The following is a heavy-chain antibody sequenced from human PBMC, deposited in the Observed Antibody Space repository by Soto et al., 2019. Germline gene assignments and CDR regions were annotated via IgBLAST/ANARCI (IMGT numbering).Heavy chain of an antibody. V-gene: IGHV1-46*03. Sequence: ASVKVSCKASGYTFTSYYMHCVRQAPGQGLEWMGIINPSGGSTSYAQKFQGRVTMTRDTSTSTVYMELSSLRSEDTAVYYCARARLHIVVVTSLHPFDYWGQGTLVTVSS. CDR3: ARARLHIVVVTSLHPFDY. CDR2: INPSGGST. CDR1: GYTFTSYY. D-gene: IGHD2-21*02. J-gene: IGHJ4*02.